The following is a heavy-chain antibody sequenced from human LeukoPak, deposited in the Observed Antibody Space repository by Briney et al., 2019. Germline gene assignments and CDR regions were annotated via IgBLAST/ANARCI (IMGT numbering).Heavy chain of an antibody. Sequence: PSETLSLTCTVSGGSISSYYWSWIRQPAGKGLEWIGRVYTSGSTNYNPSLKSRVTMSVDTSKNQFSLKLSSVTAADTAVYYCARVVVVPAATKYYYYYMDVWGKGTTVTVSS. D-gene: IGHD2-2*01. J-gene: IGHJ6*03. V-gene: IGHV4-4*07. CDR2: VYTSGST. CDR3: ARVVVVPAATKYYYYYMDV. CDR1: GGSISSYY.